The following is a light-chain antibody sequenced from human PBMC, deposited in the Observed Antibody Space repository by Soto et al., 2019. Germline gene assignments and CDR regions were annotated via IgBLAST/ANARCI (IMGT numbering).Light chain of an antibody. CDR1: RSDVGGYNY. CDR3: SSYSTSGTRL. Sequence: QSALTQPASVSGSLQQSITISCTGTRSDVGGYNYVSWYQHHPGKAPRLMIYDVSDRPSGVSNRFSGSKSGNTASLTISGLQAEDEADYYCSSYSTSGTRLFGGGTKVTVL. J-gene: IGLJ2*01. CDR2: DVS. V-gene: IGLV2-14*03.